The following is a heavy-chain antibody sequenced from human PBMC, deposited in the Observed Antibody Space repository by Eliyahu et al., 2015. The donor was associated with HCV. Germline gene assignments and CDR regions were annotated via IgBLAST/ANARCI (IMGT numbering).Heavy chain of an antibody. V-gene: IGHV1-3*01. CDR2: LHAGNGES. CDR1: GYSFTSYF. CDR3: GTYIVESPDVKVPY. J-gene: IGHJ4*02. Sequence: QVQLVQSGPEVRKPGGSVKLSCKTSGYSFTSYFIHWVRQAPGQRLEWMGWLHAGNGESFYSQRFQDRFIITRDTSASTGYMELSSLRSEDTAVYYCGTYIVESPDVKVPYWGQGALVTVSS. D-gene: IGHD2-21*01.